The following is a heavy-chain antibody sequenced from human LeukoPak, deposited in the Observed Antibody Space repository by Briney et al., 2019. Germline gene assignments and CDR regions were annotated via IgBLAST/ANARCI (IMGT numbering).Heavy chain of an antibody. Sequence: GGSLRLSCATSGFTFSNYAMSWVRQAPGKGLEWVAVIWYDGSNKYYADSVKGRFTISRDNSKNTLYLQMNSLRAEDTAVYYCARDRWATVDERDWYFDLWGRGTLVTVSS. J-gene: IGHJ2*01. D-gene: IGHD4-23*01. V-gene: IGHV3-33*08. CDR1: GFTFSNYA. CDR3: ARDRWATVDERDWYFDL. CDR2: IWYDGSNK.